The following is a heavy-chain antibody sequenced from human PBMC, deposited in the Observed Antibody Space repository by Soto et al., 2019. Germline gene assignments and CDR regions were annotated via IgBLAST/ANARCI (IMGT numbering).Heavy chain of an antibody. V-gene: IGHV4-30-2*01. CDR1: GGSISSGGYS. Sequence: PSETLSLTCAVSGGSISSGGYSWSWIRQPPGKGLEWIGYIYHSGSTYYNPSLKSRVTISVDRSKNQFSLKLSSVTAADTAVYYCARGGNYYDSSGYYAGAFDIWGQWTMVTVSS. J-gene: IGHJ3*02. D-gene: IGHD3-22*01. CDR2: IYHSGST. CDR3: ARGGNYYDSSGYYAGAFDI.